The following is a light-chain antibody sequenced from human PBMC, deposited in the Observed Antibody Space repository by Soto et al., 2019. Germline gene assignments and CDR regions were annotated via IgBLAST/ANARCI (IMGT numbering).Light chain of an antibody. CDR2: KAY. CDR1: QSISSW. V-gene: IGKV1-5*03. CDR3: KQTRSYPST. Sequence: DIQMTQSPSTLSASVGDRVTITCRASQSISSWLAWYQQKPRKAQKFLIFKAYSLESGVQSRFSGSGTGADFTLTIRSLQAEDFATYYCKQTRSYPSTFGGGTKVDIK. J-gene: IGKJ4*01.